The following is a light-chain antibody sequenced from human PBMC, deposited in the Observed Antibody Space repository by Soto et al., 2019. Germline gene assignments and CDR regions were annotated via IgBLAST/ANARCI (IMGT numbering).Light chain of an antibody. CDR1: QSVLYSSNNRNY. CDR2: WAS. J-gene: IGKJ4*01. Sequence: DIVMTQSPDSLAVSLGERVTINCKSSQSVLYSSNNRNYLAWFKQKPGQPPKLLIYWASTRESGVPDRFSGSGSGTDFTLTISGLQAEDVAVYYCQQYYNTPLTFGGGTKVEI. V-gene: IGKV4-1*01. CDR3: QQYYNTPLT.